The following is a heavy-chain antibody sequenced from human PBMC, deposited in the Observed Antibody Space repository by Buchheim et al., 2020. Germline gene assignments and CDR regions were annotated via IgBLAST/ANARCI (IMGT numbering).Heavy chain of an antibody. CDR2: IKSKTDGGTT. V-gene: IGHV3-15*07. D-gene: IGHD6-13*01. CDR3: TTRLSSSWYLYYYYGMDV. CDR1: GFTFSNAW. Sequence: EVQLVESGGGLVKPGGSLRLSCAASGFTFSNAWMNWVRQAPGKGLEWVGRIKSKTDGGTTDYAAPVKGRFTISRDDSKNKLYLQMNSLKTEDTAVYYCTTRLSSSWYLYYYYGMDVWGQGTT. J-gene: IGHJ6*02.